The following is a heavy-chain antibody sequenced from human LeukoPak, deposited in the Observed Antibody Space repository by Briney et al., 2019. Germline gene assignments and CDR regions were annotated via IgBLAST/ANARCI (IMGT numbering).Heavy chain of an antibody. CDR1: GYSISSGYC. Sequence: SETLSLTCTVSGYSISSGYCWGWIRQPPGKGLEWIGSIYHSGSTYYNPSLKSRVTISVDTSKNQFSLKLSSVTAADTAVYYCARLIAVPMYYFDYWGQGTLVTVSS. D-gene: IGHD6-19*01. CDR3: ARLIAVPMYYFDY. CDR2: IYHSGST. J-gene: IGHJ4*02. V-gene: IGHV4-38-2*02.